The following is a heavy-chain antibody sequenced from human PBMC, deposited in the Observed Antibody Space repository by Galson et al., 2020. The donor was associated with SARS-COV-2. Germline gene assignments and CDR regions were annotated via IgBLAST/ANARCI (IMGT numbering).Heavy chain of an antibody. CDR1: GFAFGSYS. D-gene: IGHD2-21*02. V-gene: IGHV3-21*06. CDR3: ARPGGTAIVQGNGLSV. CDR2: ISGGSSAI. J-gene: IGHJ6*02. Sequence: NSGGSLRLSCAASGFAFGSYSLGWVRQAPGKGLEWVSSISGGSSAIYYADSVKGRFTISRDNAKNSLYLQMNSLTDEDTAVYFCARPGGTAIVQGNGLSVWGQGTTVTVSS.